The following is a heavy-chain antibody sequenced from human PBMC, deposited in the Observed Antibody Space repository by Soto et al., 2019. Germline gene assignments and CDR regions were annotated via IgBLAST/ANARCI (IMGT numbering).Heavy chain of an antibody. CDR3: ARARDPPGAFDI. J-gene: IGHJ3*02. CDR1: GFTFSSYD. Sequence: GGSLRLSCAASGFTFSSYDMHWVRQATGKGLEWVSAIGTAGDTYYPGSVKGRFTISRENAKNSLYLQMNSLRAGDTAVYYCARARDPPGAFDIWGQGTMVTVSS. V-gene: IGHV3-13*01. CDR2: IGTAGDT.